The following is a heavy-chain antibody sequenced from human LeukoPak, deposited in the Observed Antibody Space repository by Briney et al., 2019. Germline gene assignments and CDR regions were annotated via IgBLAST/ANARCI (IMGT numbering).Heavy chain of an antibody. CDR1: GFTFDDYG. J-gene: IGHJ5*02. D-gene: IGHD3-16*02. CDR3: ARVVMYYDYVWGSYRFNWFDP. Sequence: GGSLRLSCAASGFTFDDYGMSWVRQAPGKGLEWVSGINWNGGSTGYADSVKGRFTISRDNAKNSLYLQMNSLRAEDTASYHCARVVMYYDYVWGSYRFNWFDPWGQGTLVTVSS. CDR2: INWNGGST. V-gene: IGHV3-20*01.